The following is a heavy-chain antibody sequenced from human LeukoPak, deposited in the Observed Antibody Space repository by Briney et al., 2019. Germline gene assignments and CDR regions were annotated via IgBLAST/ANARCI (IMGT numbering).Heavy chain of an antibody. D-gene: IGHD5-18*01. CDR1: GFTFSSYA. V-gene: IGHV3-23*01. CDR2: ISGSGGST. J-gene: IGHJ4*02. Sequence: PGGSLRLSCAASGFTFSSYAMSWVRQAPGKGLEWVSAISGSGGSTYYADSVKGRFTISRDNSKNTLYLQMNSLRAEDTAVYYCAKQKGYSYGYASDYWGQETLVTVSS. CDR3: AKQKGYSYGYASDY.